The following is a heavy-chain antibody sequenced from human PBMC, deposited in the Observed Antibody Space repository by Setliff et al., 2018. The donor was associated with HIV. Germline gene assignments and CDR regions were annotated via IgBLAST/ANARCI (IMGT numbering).Heavy chain of an antibody. CDR3: ARGIPRGTVFGVVGYFDY. J-gene: IGHJ4*02. D-gene: IGHD3-3*01. CDR2: IHPIFGTT. CDR1: GGTFSSYI. V-gene: IGHV1-69*13. Sequence: SVKVSCKASGGTFSSYITAWVRQAPGQGLEWMGGIHPIFGTTNYARDFMGRVSITADESTNTAYMELSSLRSDDSTIYYCARGIPRGTVFGVVGYFDYWGQGTPVTVSS.